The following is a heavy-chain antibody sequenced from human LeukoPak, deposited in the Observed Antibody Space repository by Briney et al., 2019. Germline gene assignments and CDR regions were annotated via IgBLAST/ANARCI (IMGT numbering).Heavy chain of an antibody. Sequence: PSETLSLTCTVSGGSISSYYWSWIRQPPGKGLEWIGHIYYSGSTNYNPSLKSRVAISVDTSKNQFSLKLSSVTAADAAVYYCARGRIHYDGTGYYCWGQGTLVTVSS. CDR1: GGSISSYY. D-gene: IGHD3-22*01. J-gene: IGHJ4*02. CDR2: IYYSGST. CDR3: ARGRIHYDGTGYYC. V-gene: IGHV4-59*01.